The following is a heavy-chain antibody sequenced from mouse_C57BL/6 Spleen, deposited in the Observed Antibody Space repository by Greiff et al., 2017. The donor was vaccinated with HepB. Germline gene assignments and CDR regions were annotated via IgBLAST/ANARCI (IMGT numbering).Heavy chain of an antibody. J-gene: IGHJ4*01. CDR3: ARDGYYPMDY. D-gene: IGHD2-3*01. V-gene: IGHV1-82*01. Sequence: VQRVESGPELVKPGASVKISCKASGYAFSSSWMNWVKQRPGKGLEWIGRIYPGDGDTNYNGKFKGKATLTADKSSSTAYMQLSSLTSEDSAVYFCARDGYYPMDYWGQGTSVTVSS. CDR1: GYAFSSSW. CDR2: IYPGDGDT.